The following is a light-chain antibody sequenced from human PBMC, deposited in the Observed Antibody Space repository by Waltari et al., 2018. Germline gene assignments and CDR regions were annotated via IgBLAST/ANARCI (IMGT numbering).Light chain of an antibody. CDR3: MQTTKDPWS. CDR2: KIT. Sequence: DLVLTQTPLSLPVTPGEPASLSCRSSQSLLHSDGHTYLHCYLQRPGESPRLLIYKITIRESGVPDRFSGSGSGTDLTLKISRVEPEDVGVYYCMQTTKDPWSFGEGTKVEIK. V-gene: IGKV2-40*01. J-gene: IGKJ1*01. CDR1: QSLLHSDGHTY.